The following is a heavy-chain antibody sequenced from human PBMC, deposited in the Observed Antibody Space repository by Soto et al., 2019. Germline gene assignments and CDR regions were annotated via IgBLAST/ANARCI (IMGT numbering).Heavy chain of an antibody. J-gene: IGHJ4*02. CDR2: IIPILGIA. CDR1: GGTFSSYT. D-gene: IGHD3-10*01. Sequence: QVPLVQSGAEVKKPGSSVKVSCKASGGTFSSYTISWVRQAPGQGLEWMGRIIPILGIANYAQKFQGRVTITADKATSAGYMELSSLRSEDTAVYYCARGKGIRGVYIAYWGQGSLVTVAS. V-gene: IGHV1-69*02. CDR3: ARGKGIRGVYIAY.